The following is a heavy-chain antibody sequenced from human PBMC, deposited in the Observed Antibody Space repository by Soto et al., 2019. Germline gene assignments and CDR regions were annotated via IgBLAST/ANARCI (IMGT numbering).Heavy chain of an antibody. J-gene: IGHJ4*02. CDR1: GSTFSNYG. CDR3: ATVDNYYASGF. V-gene: IGHV3-33*01. CDR2: IWYDGNTK. Sequence: QVQLVESGGGVVQPGRSLRLSCAASGSTFSNYGMHLVRQAPGKGLEWVAVIWYDGNTKFYPDSVKGRFTICRDNSKNTLYLQLNSLGAEDTAVYYCATVDNYYASGFWGKGTLVTVSS. D-gene: IGHD3-10*01.